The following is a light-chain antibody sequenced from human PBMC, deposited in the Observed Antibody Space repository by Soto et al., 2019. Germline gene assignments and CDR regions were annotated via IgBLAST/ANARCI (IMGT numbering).Light chain of an antibody. J-gene: IGKJ1*01. CDR2: GAS. Sequence: TQSPGILSLSPGEIASRSCRSSQKISSTVLAWYQQKPGQAPRLLIYGASTRATGIPARFSGSGSGTEFTLTISSLQSEYFAVYYCQQYNNWPQTFGQGTKVDIK. V-gene: IGKV3-15*01. CDR3: QQYNNWPQT. CDR1: QKISST.